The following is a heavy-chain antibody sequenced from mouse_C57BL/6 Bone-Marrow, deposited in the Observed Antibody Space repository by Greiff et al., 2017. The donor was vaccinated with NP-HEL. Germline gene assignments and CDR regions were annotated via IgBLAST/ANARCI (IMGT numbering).Heavy chain of an antibody. CDR1: GFTFSSYG. J-gene: IGHJ2*01. V-gene: IGHV5-6*01. CDR2: ISSGGSYT. CDR3: ARPGMITTRYYFDD. Sequence: EVNVVESGGDLVKPGGSLKLSCAASGFTFSSYGMSWVRQTPDKRLEWVATISSGGSYTYYPDSVKGRFTISRDNAKNTLYLQMSSLTSEDTAMYYCARPGMITTRYYFDDWGQGTTLTVSS. D-gene: IGHD2-4*01.